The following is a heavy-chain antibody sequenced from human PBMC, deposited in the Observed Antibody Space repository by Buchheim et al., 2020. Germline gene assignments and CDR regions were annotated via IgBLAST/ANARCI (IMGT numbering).Heavy chain of an antibody. CDR3: ARGGFLEWEVDY. CDR1: GYTFSRNY. D-gene: IGHD3-3*01. Sequence: QVQMIQSGAEVREPGASVKLSCESSGYTFSRNYIHWVRQAPGQGLEWMGLINPSGGSTSYAQKFQGRVTMTRDTSTSTVYMELSSLRSEDTAVYYCARGGFLEWEVDYWGQGTL. J-gene: IGHJ4*02. V-gene: IGHV1-46*01. CDR2: INPSGGST.